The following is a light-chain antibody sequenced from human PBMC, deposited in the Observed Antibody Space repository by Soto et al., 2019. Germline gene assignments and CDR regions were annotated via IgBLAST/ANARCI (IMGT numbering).Light chain of an antibody. J-gene: IGLJ2*01. CDR2: EGS. CDR1: SSDVGSYKF. V-gene: IGLV2-23*01. CDR3: CSYAGSSTVV. Sequence: QSALTQPASVSGSPGQSITISCTGTSSDVGSYKFVSWYQQHPGKAPKLMIYEGSKRPSGVSNRFSGSKSGNTASLTISGLQAEDEADDYCCSYAGSSTVVFGGGTKLTVL.